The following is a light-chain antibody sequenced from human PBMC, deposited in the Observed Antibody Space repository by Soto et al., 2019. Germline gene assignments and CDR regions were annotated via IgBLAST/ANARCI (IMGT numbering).Light chain of an antibody. J-gene: IGKJ1*01. V-gene: IGKV3-20*01. CDR3: HQYSSSRRT. CDR2: GAS. CDR1: QSVSSNF. Sequence: GKIVPHSWRASQSVSSNFLAWYQQKPGQAPRLLIYGASNRAAGIPDRFSGSGSGTDFTLTISRLEPEDFAVYYCHQYSSSRRTFGQGTKVDIK.